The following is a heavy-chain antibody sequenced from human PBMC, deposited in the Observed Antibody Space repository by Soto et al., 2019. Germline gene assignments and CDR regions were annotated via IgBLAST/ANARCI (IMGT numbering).Heavy chain of an antibody. CDR2: ISAHNGNT. Sequence: QVHLVQSGAEVKKPGASVKVSCKASGYTFTSYGITWVRQAPGQGLEWMGWISAHNGNTDYAQKLQGRVIVTRDTSTSTAYMELRGLISDDTAVYYCARGRDGEYWGQGALVTVSS. CDR1: GYTFTSYG. J-gene: IGHJ4*02. D-gene: IGHD3-10*01. V-gene: IGHV1-18*01. CDR3: ARGRDGEY.